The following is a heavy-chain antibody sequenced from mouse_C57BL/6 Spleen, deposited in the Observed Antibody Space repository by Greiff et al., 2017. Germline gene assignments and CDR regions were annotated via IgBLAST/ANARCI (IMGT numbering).Heavy chain of an antibody. CDR3: ASPPVVARGNSFDY. Sequence: VQLQQSGAELVRPGSSVKMSCKTSGYTFTSYGINWVKQRPGQGLEWIGYIYTGNGYTEYNEKFKGKATLTSDTSSSTAYMQLSSLTSEDSAIYFYASPPVVARGNSFDYWGQGTTLTVTS. CDR2: IYTGNGYT. D-gene: IGHD1-1*01. V-gene: IGHV1-58*01. J-gene: IGHJ2*01. CDR1: GYTFTSYG.